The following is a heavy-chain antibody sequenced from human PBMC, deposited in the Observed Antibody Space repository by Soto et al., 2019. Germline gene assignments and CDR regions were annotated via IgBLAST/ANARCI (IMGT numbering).Heavy chain of an antibody. CDR3: ARPLELKNLHSIPDY. J-gene: IGHJ4*02. CDR1: GFTFSSYG. V-gene: IGHV3-30*03. CDR2: ISYDGSNK. Sequence: QVQLVESGGGVVQPGRSLRLSCAASGFTFSSYGMHWVRQAPGKGLEWVAVISYDGSNKYYADSVKGRFTISRDNSKNTLYLQMNSLRAEDTAVYYCARPLELKNLHSIPDYWGQGTLVTVSS. D-gene: IGHD1-7*01.